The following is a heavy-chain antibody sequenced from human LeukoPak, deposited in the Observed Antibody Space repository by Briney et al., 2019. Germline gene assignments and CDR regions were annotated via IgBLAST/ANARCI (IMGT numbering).Heavy chain of an antibody. CDR3: AGDYYGSGTYFDY. CDR2: IYHSGSS. J-gene: IGHJ4*02. Sequence: LETLSLTCTVSTYSISSGYYWGWIRRPPGKGLEWIGSIYHSGSSYYNPSLKSRVTISVDTSKNQFSLKLSSVTAADTAVYYCAGDYYGSGTYFDYWGQGTLVTVSS. V-gene: IGHV4-38-2*02. CDR1: TYSISSGYY. D-gene: IGHD3-10*01.